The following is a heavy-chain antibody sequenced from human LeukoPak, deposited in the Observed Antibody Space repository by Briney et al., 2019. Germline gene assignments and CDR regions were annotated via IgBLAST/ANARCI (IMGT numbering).Heavy chain of an antibody. V-gene: IGHV4-39*07. CDR2: IYYSGST. J-gene: IGHJ6*03. CDR1: GFTFSSYA. CDR3: ARALGYSSGWYLSYYYYYMDV. D-gene: IGHD6-19*01. Sequence: GSLRLSCAASGFTFSSYAMSWVRQAPGKGLEWIGSIYYSGSTYYNPSLKSRVTISVDTSKNQFSLKLSSVTAADTAVYYCARALGYSSGWYLSYYYYYMDVWGKGTTVTVSS.